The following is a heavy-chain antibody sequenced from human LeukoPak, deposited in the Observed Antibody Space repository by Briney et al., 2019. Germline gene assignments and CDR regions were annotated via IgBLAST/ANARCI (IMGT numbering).Heavy chain of an antibody. D-gene: IGHD2-21*02. Sequence: PGGSLRLSCAASGFTFDDYAMHWVRQAPGKGLEWVSGISWNSGSTYYADSVKGRFTISRDNSKNTLYLQMNSLRAEDTAVYYCARGRVVVTAQFRAGIDYWGQGTLVTVSS. J-gene: IGHJ4*02. CDR1: GFTFDDYA. CDR3: ARGRVVVTAQFRAGIDY. CDR2: ISWNSGST. V-gene: IGHV3-9*01.